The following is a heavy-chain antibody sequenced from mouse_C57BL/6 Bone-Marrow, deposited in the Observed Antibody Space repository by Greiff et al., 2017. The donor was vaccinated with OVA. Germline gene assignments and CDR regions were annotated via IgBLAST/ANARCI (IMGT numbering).Heavy chain of an antibody. D-gene: IGHD2-2*01. V-gene: IGHV1-59*01. J-gene: IGHJ2*01. CDR3: GTYDYGYVSGNYFDY. Sequence: VKLQQPGAELVRPGTSVKLSCKASGYTFTSYWMHWVKQRPGQGLEWIGVIDPSDSYTNYNQKFKGKATLTVDTSSSTAYMQLSSLTSEDSAVYYCGTYDYGYVSGNYFDYWGQGTTLTVSS. CDR2: IDPSDSYT. CDR1: GYTFTSYW.